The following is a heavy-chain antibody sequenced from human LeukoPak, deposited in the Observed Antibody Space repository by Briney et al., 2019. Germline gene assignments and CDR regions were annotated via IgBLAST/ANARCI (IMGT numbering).Heavy chain of an antibody. V-gene: IGHV3-30-3*01. CDR3: AREGGGYYYDSSGPKAFDI. J-gene: IGHJ3*02. Sequence: GGSLRLSCAASGFTFSSYAMHWVRQAPGKGLEWVVFISYDGSNKYYADSVKGRFTISRDNSKNTLYLQMNSLRAEDTAVYYCAREGGGYYYDSSGPKAFDIWGQGTMVTVSS. CDR1: GFTFSSYA. CDR2: ISYDGSNK. D-gene: IGHD3-22*01.